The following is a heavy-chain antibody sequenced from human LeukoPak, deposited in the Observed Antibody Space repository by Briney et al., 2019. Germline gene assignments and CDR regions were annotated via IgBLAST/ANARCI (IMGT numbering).Heavy chain of an antibody. D-gene: IGHD2/OR15-2a*01. CDR1: GGSISSYY. CDR3: ARDHTYNYYYYYMDV. Sequence: PSETLSLTCTVSGGSISSYYWSWIRQPAGKGLEWIGRIYTSGSTNYNPSLKSRVTMSVDTSKNQFSLKLSSVTAADTAVYYCARDHTYNYYYYYMDVWGKGTTVTISS. J-gene: IGHJ6*03. V-gene: IGHV4-4*07. CDR2: IYTSGST.